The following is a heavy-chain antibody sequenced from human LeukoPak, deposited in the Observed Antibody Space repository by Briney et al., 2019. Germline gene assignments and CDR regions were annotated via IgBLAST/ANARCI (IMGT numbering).Heavy chain of an antibody. Sequence: GESLKISCKSSGYSFTSYWIGWVRQMPGKGLEWMGIIYPGDSDTRYSPSFQGQVTISADKSISTAYLQWSSLKASDTAMYYCARQRRSDYGVRGAFDIWGQGTMVTVSS. CDR3: ARQRRSDYGVRGAFDI. J-gene: IGHJ3*02. CDR2: IYPGDSDT. CDR1: GYSFTSYW. D-gene: IGHD4-17*01. V-gene: IGHV5-51*01.